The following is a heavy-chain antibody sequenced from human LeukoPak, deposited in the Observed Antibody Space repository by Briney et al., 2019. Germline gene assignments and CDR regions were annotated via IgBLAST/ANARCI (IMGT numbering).Heavy chain of an antibody. D-gene: IGHD6-13*01. CDR2: IKQGESDK. CDR1: GFTFCNYW. Sequence: PGGPLSLSCATSGFTFCNYWMIWVRRAPGKGVEWGANIKQGESDKYHVDSVKGRFNIPRDNSKNSLYLQMNSLRTEDTALYYCAKDRLGSSWYEVGYWGQGTLVTVSS. J-gene: IGHJ4*02. CDR3: AKDRLGSSWYEVGY. V-gene: IGHV3-7*03.